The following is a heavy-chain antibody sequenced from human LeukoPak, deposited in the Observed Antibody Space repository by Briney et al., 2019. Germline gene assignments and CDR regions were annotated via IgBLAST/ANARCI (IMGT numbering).Heavy chain of an antibody. V-gene: IGHV3-30*18. CDR1: GFTFSSYG. Sequence: GGSLRLSCAASGFTFSSYGMHWVRQAPGKGLEWVAVISYDGSNKYYADSVKGRFTISRDNSKNTLYLQMNSLRAEDTAVYYCAKDYRVVPYYFDYWGQGTLVTVSS. D-gene: IGHD3-3*01. CDR2: ISYDGSNK. CDR3: AKDYRVVPYYFDY. J-gene: IGHJ4*02.